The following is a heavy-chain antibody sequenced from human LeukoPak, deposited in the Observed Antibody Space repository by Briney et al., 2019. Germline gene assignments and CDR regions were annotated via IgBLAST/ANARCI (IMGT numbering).Heavy chain of an antibody. CDR3: ARGYYDRGSLYYFDY. V-gene: IGHV1-2*02. CDR1: GYTFTGYY. Sequence: ASVKVSCKASGYTFTGYYMHWVGQAPGQGLEWMGWIDPNSGGTNYAQKFQGRVTMTRDTSIGTAYMELSGLTSDDTAVYYCARGYYDRGSLYYFDYWGQGTLVTVSS. CDR2: IDPNSGGT. J-gene: IGHJ4*02. D-gene: IGHD3-22*01.